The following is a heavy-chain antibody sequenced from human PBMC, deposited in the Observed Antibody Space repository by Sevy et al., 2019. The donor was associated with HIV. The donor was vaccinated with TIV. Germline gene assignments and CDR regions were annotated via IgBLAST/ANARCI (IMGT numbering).Heavy chain of an antibody. Sequence: GGSLRLSCAASGFTFSSYGMHWVRQAPGKGLEWVAFIRYDGSNKYYADSVKGRFTISRDNSKNTLYLQMNSLRAEDTAVYYCATGNWGPPGAFDIWGQGTMVTVSS. D-gene: IGHD7-27*01. CDR3: ATGNWGPPGAFDI. CDR2: IRYDGSNK. CDR1: GFTFSSYG. V-gene: IGHV3-30*02. J-gene: IGHJ3*02.